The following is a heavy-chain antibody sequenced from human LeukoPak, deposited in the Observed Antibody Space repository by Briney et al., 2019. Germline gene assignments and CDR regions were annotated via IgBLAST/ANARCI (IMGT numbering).Heavy chain of an antibody. V-gene: IGHV3-74*01. CDR3: ARDSFEAGIYYGMDV. CDR2: INTDGRST. J-gene: IGHJ6*02. CDR1: GSTFSRYW. D-gene: IGHD6-13*01. Sequence: PGGSLRLSCAASGSTFSRYWMHWVRQAPGKGLVWVSRINTDGRSTSYADSVKGRFTISRDNAKNALYLQMNSLRAEDTALYYCARDSFEAGIYYGMDVWGQGTTVTVSS.